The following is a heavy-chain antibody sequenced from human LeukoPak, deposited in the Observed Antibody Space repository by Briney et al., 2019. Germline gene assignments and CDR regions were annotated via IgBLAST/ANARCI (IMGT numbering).Heavy chain of an antibody. D-gene: IGHD1-26*01. Sequence: SETLSLTCTVSGGSISSYYWSWIRQPPGKGLEWIAYIYYSGSTDYNPSLKSRVAISLDTSKNQFSLKLSSVTAADTAVYYCARHDPIVGTPDAFDIWGQGTMVTVSS. J-gene: IGHJ3*02. CDR3: ARHDPIVGTPDAFDI. CDR2: IYYSGST. V-gene: IGHV4-59*08. CDR1: GGSISSYY.